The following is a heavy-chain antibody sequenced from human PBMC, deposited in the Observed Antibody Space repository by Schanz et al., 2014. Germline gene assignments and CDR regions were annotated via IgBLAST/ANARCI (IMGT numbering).Heavy chain of an antibody. J-gene: IGHJ4*02. D-gene: IGHD6-25*01. V-gene: IGHV3-48*01. CDR1: GFTFSTFA. CDR3: AKVRYSSGWRGDYFDE. CDR2: ITYNGGTI. Sequence: EVQLVESGGDLVQPGGSLRLSCSASGFTFSTFAMHWVRQAPGKGLEWISYITYNGGTIYYADSVKGRFTISRDNAKNSLYLEMNSLRAEDTAVYYCAKVRYSSGWRGDYFDEWGQGTLXTVAS.